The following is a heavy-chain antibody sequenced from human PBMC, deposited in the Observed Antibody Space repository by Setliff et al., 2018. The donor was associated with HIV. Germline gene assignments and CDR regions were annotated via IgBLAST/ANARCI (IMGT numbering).Heavy chain of an antibody. D-gene: IGHD6-19*01. J-gene: IGHJ4*02. CDR2: IIPIFNTP. V-gene: IGHV1-69*05. CDR3: AREAGSSGRAGYFDY. CDR1: GGTFSSYA. Sequence: SVKVSCKASGGTFSSYAINWVRQAPGQGLEWMGGIIPIFNTPKYAQRFQDRVTITTDTSTSTAYMELRSLRSDDTAVYYCAREAGSSGRAGYFDYWGQGTLVTVS.